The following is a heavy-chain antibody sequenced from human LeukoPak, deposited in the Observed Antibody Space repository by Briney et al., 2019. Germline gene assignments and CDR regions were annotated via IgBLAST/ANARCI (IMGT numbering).Heavy chain of an antibody. D-gene: IGHD3-16*01. Sequence: GGSLRLSCSASGFSFSDYDMNWVRQAPGKGLEWVSAISGRSSHVYYGESVKGRFTISRDNAQNSLYLQLDSRGVGDTAVYYCGRAFPPLRTSSAGDLWGQGTLVTVSS. CDR2: ISGRSSHV. V-gene: IGHV3-21*01. CDR3: GRAFPPLRTSSAGDL. J-gene: IGHJ1*01. CDR1: GFSFSDYD.